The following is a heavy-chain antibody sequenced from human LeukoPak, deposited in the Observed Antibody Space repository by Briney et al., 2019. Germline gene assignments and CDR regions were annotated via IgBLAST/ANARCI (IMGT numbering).Heavy chain of an antibody. Sequence: SETLSLTCTVSGGSISSYYWSWIRQPAGKGLEWIGRIYTSGSTNYNPSLKSRVTMSVDTSKNQFSLKLSSVTAADTAVYYCARDSAQWELLYFDYWGQGTLVTVSS. D-gene: IGHD1-26*01. CDR2: IYTSGST. CDR1: GGSISSYY. V-gene: IGHV4-4*07. J-gene: IGHJ4*02. CDR3: ARDSAQWELLYFDY.